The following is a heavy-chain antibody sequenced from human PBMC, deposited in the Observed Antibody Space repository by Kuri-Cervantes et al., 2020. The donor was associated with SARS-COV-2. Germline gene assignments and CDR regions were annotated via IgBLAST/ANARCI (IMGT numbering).Heavy chain of an antibody. CDR2: ISGSGGST. Sequence: GESLKISCVASGLTFSSYAMSWVRQAPGKGPEWVSAISGSGGSTYYADSVKGRFTISRDNSKNTLYLQMNSLRAEDTAVYYCARDSYGDIYYYYGMDVWGQATTVTVSS. J-gene: IGHJ6*01. V-gene: IGHV3-23*01. CDR1: GLTFSSYA. D-gene: IGHD4-17*01. CDR3: ARDSYGDIYYYYGMDV.